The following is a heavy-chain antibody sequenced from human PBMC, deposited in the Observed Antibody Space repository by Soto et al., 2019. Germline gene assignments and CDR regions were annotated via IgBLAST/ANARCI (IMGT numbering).Heavy chain of an antibody. Sequence: SETLSLTCNVSGGSISSSTSYWGWIRQPPGKGREGIGSIYYSGTTYYNPSLKSRLSMSVDTSKNQFSLNLSSVTAADTAVYYCARHLDYYDSSGYYDYWDQGTLVTVSS. CDR2: IYYSGTT. D-gene: IGHD3-22*01. V-gene: IGHV4-39*01. CDR3: ARHLDYYDSSGYYDY. CDR1: GGSISSSTSY. J-gene: IGHJ4*02.